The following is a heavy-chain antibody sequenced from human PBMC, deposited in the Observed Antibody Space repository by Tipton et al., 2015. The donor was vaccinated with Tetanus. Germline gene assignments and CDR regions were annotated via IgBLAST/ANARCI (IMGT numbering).Heavy chain of an antibody. D-gene: IGHD6-13*01. CDR1: GYTFTSYG. CDR3: AKKHGRDSRSWYYYYHGMGV. J-gene: IGHJ6*02. Sequence: QSGAEVKKPGASVKVSCKASGYTFTSYGISWGRQAPGQGLEWMGWISAYNGNTNYAQKLQGSVTMTTDASTSTAYMELRSLRSDEAAGYDRAKKHGRDSRSWYYYYHGMGVWGQGTSVPVS. CDR2: ISAYNGNT. V-gene: IGHV1-18*01.